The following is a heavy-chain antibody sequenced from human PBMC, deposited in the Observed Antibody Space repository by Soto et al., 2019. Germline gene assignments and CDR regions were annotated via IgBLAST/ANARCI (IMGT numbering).Heavy chain of an antibody. V-gene: IGHV1-18*01. J-gene: IGHJ6*02. D-gene: IGHD3-9*01. Sequence: ASVKVSCKASGYTFTSYGISWVRQAPGQGLEWMGWISAYNGNTNYAQKLQGRVTMTTDTSTSTAYMELRSLRSDDTAVYYCARDLYYDILTGYSRYHYYYGMDVWGQGTTVTVSS. CDR1: GYTFTSYG. CDR2: ISAYNGNT. CDR3: ARDLYYDILTGYSRYHYYYGMDV.